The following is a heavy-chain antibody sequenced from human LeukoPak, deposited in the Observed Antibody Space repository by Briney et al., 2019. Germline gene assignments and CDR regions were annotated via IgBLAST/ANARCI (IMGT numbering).Heavy chain of an antibody. CDR1: GFTFSTSN. V-gene: IGHV3-30-3*01. CDR2: ISYDGSNK. D-gene: IGHD6-19*01. CDR3: ARDPAVAGTVEYYFDY. J-gene: IGHJ4*02. Sequence: GGSLRLSCAASGFTFSTSNMNWVRQAPGKGLEWVAVISYDGSNKYYADSVKGRFTISRDNSKNTLYLQMNSLRAEDTAVYYCARDPAVAGTVEYYFDYWGQGTLVTVSS.